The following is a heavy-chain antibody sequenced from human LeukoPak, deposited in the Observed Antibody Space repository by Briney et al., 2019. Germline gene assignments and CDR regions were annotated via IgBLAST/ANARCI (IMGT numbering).Heavy chain of an antibody. D-gene: IGHD3-10*01. CDR1: GDSVSRNTVA. CDR2: TYNRSKWYH. Sequence: SQTLSLTCALSGDSVSRNTVAWNWVRQSPSRGLEWLGRTYNRSKWYHDYADSVKGRISINPDTSKNQFSLQLNSVTPEDTAVYYCTRRGSATRPPDTFDIWGQGTMVTVSS. V-gene: IGHV6-1*01. J-gene: IGHJ3*02. CDR3: TRRGSATRPPDTFDI.